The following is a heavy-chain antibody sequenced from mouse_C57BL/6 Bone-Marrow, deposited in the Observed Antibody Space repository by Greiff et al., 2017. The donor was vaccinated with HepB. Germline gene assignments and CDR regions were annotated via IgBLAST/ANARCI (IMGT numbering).Heavy chain of an antibody. CDR3: ASHYGLSPRYWYFDV. CDR2: IDPSDSYT. J-gene: IGHJ1*03. Sequence: QSCKASGYTFTSYWMQWVKQRPGQGLEWIGEIDPSDSYTNYNQKFKGKATLTVDTSSSTAYMQLSSLTSEDSAVYYCASHYGLSPRYWYFDVWGTGTTVTVSS. D-gene: IGHD1-1*02. CDR1: GYTFTSYW. V-gene: IGHV1-50*01.